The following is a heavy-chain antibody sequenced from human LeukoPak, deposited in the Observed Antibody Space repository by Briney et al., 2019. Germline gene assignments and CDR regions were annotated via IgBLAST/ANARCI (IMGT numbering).Heavy chain of an antibody. CDR1: GFPFSTYA. V-gene: IGHV3-33*08. J-gene: IGHJ4*02. CDR2: IWYDGSNK. D-gene: IGHD3-10*01. CDR3: AREGQERLLWFGELLSYFDY. Sequence: GGSLRLSCAASGFPFSTYAIHWVRQAPGKRLEWVAVIWYDGSNKYYADSVKGRFTISRDNSKNTLYLQMNSLRAEDTAVYYCAREGQERLLWFGELLSYFDYWGQGTLVTVSS.